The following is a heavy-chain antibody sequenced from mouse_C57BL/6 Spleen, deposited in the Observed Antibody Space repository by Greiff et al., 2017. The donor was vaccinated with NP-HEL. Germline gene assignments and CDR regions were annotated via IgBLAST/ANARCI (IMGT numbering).Heavy chain of an antibody. V-gene: IGHV1-64*01. CDR2: IHPNSGST. J-gene: IGHJ3*01. D-gene: IGHD2-3*01. Sequence: QVQLQQPGAELVKPGASVKLSCKASGYTFTSYWMHWVKQRPGQGLEWIGMIHPNSGSTNYNEKFKSKATLTVDKSSSTAYMQLSSLTSEDSAVYYCARRGGYYSFAYWGQGTLVTVSA. CDR1: GYTFTSYW. CDR3: ARRGGYYSFAY.